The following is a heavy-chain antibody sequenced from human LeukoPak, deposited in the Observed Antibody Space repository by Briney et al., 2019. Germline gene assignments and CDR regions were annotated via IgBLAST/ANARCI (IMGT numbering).Heavy chain of an antibody. Sequence: SETLSLTCTVSGGSISSSSYYWGWIRQPPGKGLEWIGSIYYSGSTCYNPSLKSRVTISVDTSKNQFSLKLSSVTAADTAVYYCARDLLLSSVFDPWGQGTLVTVSS. CDR2: IYYSGST. CDR3: ARDLLLSSVFDP. V-gene: IGHV4-39*07. D-gene: IGHD3-10*01. J-gene: IGHJ5*02. CDR1: GGSISSSSYY.